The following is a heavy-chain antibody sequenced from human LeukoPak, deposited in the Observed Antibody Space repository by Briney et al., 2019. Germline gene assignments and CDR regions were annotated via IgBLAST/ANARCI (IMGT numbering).Heavy chain of an antibody. D-gene: IGHD3-10*01. CDR2: IIPIFGTA. CDR1: GGTFSSYA. CDR3: ARAEYYYGSGSPFDY. J-gene: IGHJ4*02. Sequence: SVKVSCKASGGTFSSYAISWVRQAPGQGLEWMGGIIPIFGTANYAQKFQGRVTITADESTSTAYMELSSLRSEDTAVYYCARAEYYYGSGSPFDYWGQGTLVTVSP. V-gene: IGHV1-69*13.